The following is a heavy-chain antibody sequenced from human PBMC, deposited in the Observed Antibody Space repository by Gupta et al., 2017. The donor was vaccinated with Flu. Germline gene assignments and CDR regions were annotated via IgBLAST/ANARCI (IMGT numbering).Heavy chain of an antibody. Sequence: QGLEWMGWMNPNSGNTGYPQKFQGRVTMTRNTSISTAYMELSSLRSEDTAVYFCARGARGGGWNYYYYGMDVWGQGTTVTVSS. D-gene: IGHD6-6*01. J-gene: IGHJ6*02. V-gene: IGHV1-8*01. CDR2: MNPNSGNT. CDR3: ARGARGGGWNYYYYGMDV.